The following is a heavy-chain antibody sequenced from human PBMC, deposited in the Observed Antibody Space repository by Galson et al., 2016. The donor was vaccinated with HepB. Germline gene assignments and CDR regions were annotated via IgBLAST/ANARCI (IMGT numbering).Heavy chain of an antibody. J-gene: IGHJ4*02. Sequence: TLSLTCSVSGGSISSGGYYWSWIRQHPGKGLEWIGYIFYSGSTYYNPSLKSRVTISVDTSQNQFSLKLSSVTVADTAGYYCARVPNVMSSPFDLWGQGTVVTVSS. CDR1: GGSISSGGYY. V-gene: IGHV4-31*03. CDR2: IFYSGST. CDR3: ARVPNVMSSPFDL. D-gene: IGHD6-13*01.